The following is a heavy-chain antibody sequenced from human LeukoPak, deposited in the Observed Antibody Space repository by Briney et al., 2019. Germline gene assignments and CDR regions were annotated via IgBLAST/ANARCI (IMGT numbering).Heavy chain of an antibody. J-gene: IGHJ6*03. Sequence: ASVTVSFKASGYTFTSYGISWVRQARGKGLEWMGCTSAYNGNTNYAQKLQGRVTMTTDTSTSTAYMELRSLRSDDTAVYYCARDRYSSSWHAYYYYYMDVWGKGTTVTVSS. CDR2: TSAYNGNT. V-gene: IGHV1-18*01. CDR3: ARDRYSSSWHAYYYYYMDV. CDR1: GYTFTSYG. D-gene: IGHD6-13*01.